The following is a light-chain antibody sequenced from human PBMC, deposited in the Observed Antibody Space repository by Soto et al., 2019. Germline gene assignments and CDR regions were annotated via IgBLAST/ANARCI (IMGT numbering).Light chain of an antibody. V-gene: IGKV1-5*03. CDR1: QSISSW. Sequence: DIQMTQSPSTLYASVGDRVTITCRASQSISSWLAWYQQKPGKAPKLLIYKASSLESGVPSRFSGSGSGTEFTLTISSLQPDDFATYYCQQYNRYSWTFGQGTNVEIK. J-gene: IGKJ1*01. CDR2: KAS. CDR3: QQYNRYSWT.